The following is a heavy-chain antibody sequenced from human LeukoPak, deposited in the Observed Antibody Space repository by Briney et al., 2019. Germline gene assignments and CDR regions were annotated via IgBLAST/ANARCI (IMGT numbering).Heavy chain of an antibody. CDR1: GFTFSSYS. CDR2: ISSSSSYI. Sequence: GGSLRLSCAASGFTFSSYSMNWVRQAPGKGLEGVSSISSSSSYIYYADSVKGRFTISRDNAKNSLYLQMNSLRAEDMALYYCAKSKYLGGSYDYWGQGTLVTVSS. D-gene: IGHD3-10*01. J-gene: IGHJ4*02. V-gene: IGHV3-21*04. CDR3: AKSKYLGGSYDY.